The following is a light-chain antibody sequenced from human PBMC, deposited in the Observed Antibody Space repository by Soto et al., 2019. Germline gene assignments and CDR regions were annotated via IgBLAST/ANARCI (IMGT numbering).Light chain of an antibody. CDR1: QSISNW. V-gene: IGKV1-5*01. CDR2: DAS. CDR3: QQYNSYPLN. Sequence: DIQMTQSPSTLSGSVGDRVTITCRASQSISNWLAWYQQKPGKAPNLLIYDASSLESGVPSRFSGSGSETEFTLTISSLQPDDFATYYCQQYNSYPLNFGGGTKVDIK. J-gene: IGKJ4*01.